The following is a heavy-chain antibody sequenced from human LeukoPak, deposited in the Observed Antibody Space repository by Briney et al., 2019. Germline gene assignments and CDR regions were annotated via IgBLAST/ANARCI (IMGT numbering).Heavy chain of an antibody. CDR3: ARSSGIYYYDSSGYSRDWYFDL. Sequence: SETLSLTCTVSGGSISSYYWSWIRQPPGKGLEWIGYIYYSGSTNYNPSLKSRVTISVDTSKNQFSLKLSSVTAADTAVYYCARSSGIYYYDSSGYSRDWYFDLWGRGTLVTVSS. CDR1: GGSISSYY. V-gene: IGHV4-59*01. D-gene: IGHD3-22*01. CDR2: IYYSGST. J-gene: IGHJ2*01.